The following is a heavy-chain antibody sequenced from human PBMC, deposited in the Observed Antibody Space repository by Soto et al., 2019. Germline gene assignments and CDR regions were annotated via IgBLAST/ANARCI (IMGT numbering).Heavy chain of an antibody. Sequence: ASVKVSCKASGYTFTSYGISWVRQAPGQGLEWMGWISAYNGNTNYAQKLQGRVTMTTDTSTSTAYMELRSLRSDDTAVYYRARVFAGAPAPWGHNWFDPWGQGTLVTVSS. J-gene: IGHJ5*02. V-gene: IGHV1-18*01. CDR1: GYTFTSYG. CDR2: ISAYNGNT. D-gene: IGHD1-26*01. CDR3: ARVFAGAPAPWGHNWFDP.